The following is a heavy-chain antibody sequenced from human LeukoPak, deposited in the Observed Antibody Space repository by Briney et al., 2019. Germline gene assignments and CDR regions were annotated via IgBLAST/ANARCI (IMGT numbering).Heavy chain of an antibody. J-gene: IGHJ4*02. D-gene: IGHD3-22*01. V-gene: IGHV4-39*01. CDR3: ARPEGDSSGYYYAPFDY. Sequence: SETLSLTCTVSGGSISSSSYYWGWIRQPPGKGLEWIGSIYYSGSTYYNPSLKSRVTISVDTSKNQFSLKLSSVTAADTAVYDCARPEGDSSGYYYAPFDYWGQGTLVTVSS. CDR1: GGSISSSSYY. CDR2: IYYSGST.